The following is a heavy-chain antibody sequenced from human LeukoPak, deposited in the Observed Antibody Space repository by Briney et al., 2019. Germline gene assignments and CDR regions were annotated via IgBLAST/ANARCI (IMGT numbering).Heavy chain of an antibody. CDR1: GVSISSGSNY. Sequence: SETPSLTCIVSGVSISSGSNYCGWIRQPPGKTLEWIGSIYNSVNTNYSPSLKNRVTISVDTSKNQFSLKLNSVTAADTAVYYCERGWLYYGSGYFDYWGQGTLVTVSS. J-gene: IGHJ4*02. D-gene: IGHD3-10*01. CDR2: IYNSVNT. CDR3: ERGWLYYGSGYFDY. V-gene: IGHV4-39*07.